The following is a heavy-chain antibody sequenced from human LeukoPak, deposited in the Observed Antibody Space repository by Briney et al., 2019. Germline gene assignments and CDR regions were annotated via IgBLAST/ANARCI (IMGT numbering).Heavy chain of an antibody. J-gene: IGHJ4*02. Sequence: RPSETLSLTCTVSGGSISSYSWSWIRQPAGKGLEWIGRMYSSGSTNYNPSLKSRVTISVDTSKNQFSLKLSSVTAADTAVYYCARSQWLDSFDYWGQGTLVTVSS. CDR2: MYSSGST. D-gene: IGHD6-19*01. V-gene: IGHV4-4*07. CDR3: ARSQWLDSFDY. CDR1: GGSISSYS.